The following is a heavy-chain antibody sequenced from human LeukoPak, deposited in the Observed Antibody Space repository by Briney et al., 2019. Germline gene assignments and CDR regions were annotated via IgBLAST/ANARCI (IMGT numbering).Heavy chain of an antibody. V-gene: IGHV3-21*01. J-gene: IGHJ4*02. CDR2: ISSSSGYI. CDR1: GFTFSSYS. CDR3: ARGQSLLTGFDKAFDY. D-gene: IGHD3-9*01. Sequence: GGSLRLSCAASGFTFSSYSMNWVRQAPGKGLEWVSSISSSSGYIYYADSVKGRFTISRDNAKDSLFLQMNRLRAEDTAVYYCARGQSLLTGFDKAFDYWGQGTLVTVSS.